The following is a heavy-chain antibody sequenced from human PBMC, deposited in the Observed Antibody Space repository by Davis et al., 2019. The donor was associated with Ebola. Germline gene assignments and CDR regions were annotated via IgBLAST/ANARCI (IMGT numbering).Heavy chain of an antibody. D-gene: IGHD6-13*01. CDR1: GYTFTNYG. Sequence: ASVTVSCKASGYTFTNYGISWVRQAPGQGLEWMGRISAYDGSTNYAQKLQGRVTVTTDTSASTAYMEVRSLTSDDTAVYFCARSQSTSWYGLFDYWGQGTLVTVSS. J-gene: IGHJ4*02. V-gene: IGHV1-18*01. CDR3: ARSQSTSWYGLFDY. CDR2: ISAYDGST.